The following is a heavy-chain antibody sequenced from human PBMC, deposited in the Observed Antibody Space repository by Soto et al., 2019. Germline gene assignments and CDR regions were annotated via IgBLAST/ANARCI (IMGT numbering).Heavy chain of an antibody. V-gene: IGHV4-39*01. J-gene: IGHJ4*02. CDR3: ARGGTPIDY. CDR1: GGCIGTRNYY. D-gene: IGHD3-16*01. CDR2: LYYSGST. Sequence: SGTLSLTCKVSGGCIGTRNYYWAWIRQPPGKGLEWIGSLYYSGSTYYNPSLKSRVTISVDTSKNQFSLKVTSVTAADTAVYYCARGGTPIDYWGQGTLVTVSS.